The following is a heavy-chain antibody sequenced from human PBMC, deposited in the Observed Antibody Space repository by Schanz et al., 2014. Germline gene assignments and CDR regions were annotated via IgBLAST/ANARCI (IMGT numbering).Heavy chain of an antibody. Sequence: QVQLVESGGGVVQPGGSLRLSCAASGFIFSNYGMHWVRQAPGKGLEWVAVIWSDGSGKYYADSVKGRFAISRDSPKNTLYLQMNSLRAEDTALYYCARDRGYCSGGSCLTFDYWGQGTLVTVSS. D-gene: IGHD2-15*01. J-gene: IGHJ4*02. CDR1: GFIFSNYG. CDR3: ARDRGYCSGGSCLTFDY. V-gene: IGHV3-33*01. CDR2: IWSDGSGK.